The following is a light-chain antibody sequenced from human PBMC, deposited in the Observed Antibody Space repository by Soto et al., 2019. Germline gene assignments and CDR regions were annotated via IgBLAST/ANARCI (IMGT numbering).Light chain of an antibody. V-gene: IGKV3-15*01. J-gene: IGKJ1*01. CDR1: QSVSSH. CDR2: GAS. Sequence: EIVMTQSPATLSVSPGERATLSFRASQSVSSHLAWDQQKPGQAPRLLIYGASTSATGIAARFSGSGSGTEFTLTISRMQSKDFEVYYCQQYNNWTRTLGQGTKVEIK. CDR3: QQYNNWTRT.